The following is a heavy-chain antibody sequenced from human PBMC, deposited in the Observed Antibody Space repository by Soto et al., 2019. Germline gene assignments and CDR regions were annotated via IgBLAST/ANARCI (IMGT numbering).Heavy chain of an antibody. J-gene: IGHJ3*02. CDR1: GYTFTGYY. CDR2: ISAYNGST. D-gene: IGHD2-15*01. CDR3: ARGNRIEAFNI. Sequence: ASVKVSCKASGYTFTGYYMHWVRQAPGQGLEWMGWISAYNGSTNYAQKLQGRVTMTTDTSTSTAYMELRSLRSDDTAVYYCARGNRIEAFNIWGQGTMVTVSS. V-gene: IGHV1-18*04.